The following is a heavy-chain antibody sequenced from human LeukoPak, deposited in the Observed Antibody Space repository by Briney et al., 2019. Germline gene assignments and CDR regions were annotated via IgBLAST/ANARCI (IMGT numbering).Heavy chain of an antibody. Sequence: GGSLRLSCAASGFTFDDYGMHWVRQAPGKGLEWVSGISWNSGSIGYADSVKGRFTISRDNAKNSLYLQMNSLRAEDTALYYCAKDMRSSGWFDYFDYWGQGTLVTVSS. D-gene: IGHD6-19*01. V-gene: IGHV3-9*01. CDR2: ISWNSGSI. J-gene: IGHJ4*02. CDR1: GFTFDDYG. CDR3: AKDMRSSGWFDYFDY.